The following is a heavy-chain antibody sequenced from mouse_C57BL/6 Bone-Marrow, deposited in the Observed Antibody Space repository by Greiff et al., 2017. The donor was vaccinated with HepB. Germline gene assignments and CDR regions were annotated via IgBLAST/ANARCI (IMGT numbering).Heavy chain of an antibody. J-gene: IGHJ4*01. V-gene: IGHV1-81*01. CDR2: IYPRSGNT. CDR3: ARSEFYYSNFPLAMDY. CDR1: GYTFTSYG. D-gene: IGHD2-5*01. Sequence: QVQLKESGAELARPGASVKLSCKASGYTFTSYGISWVKQRTGQGLEWIGEIYPRSGNTYYNEKFKGKATLTADKSSSTAYMELRSLTSEDSAVYFCARSEFYYSNFPLAMDYWGQGTSVTVSS.